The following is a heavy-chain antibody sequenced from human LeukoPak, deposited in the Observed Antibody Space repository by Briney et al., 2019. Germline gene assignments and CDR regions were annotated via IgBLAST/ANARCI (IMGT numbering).Heavy chain of an antibody. V-gene: IGHV3-30*02. CDR1: GFHFSNYA. CDR2: IRHDGSNT. J-gene: IGHJ4*02. D-gene: IGHD7-27*01. Sequence: GSLEPSFAAAGFHFSNYALHWVRPAPGQGPGWVTFIRHDGSNTSYTDSVKGRFSISRDNSKNTLYLQMNSLRPEDSAVYFCARDKPNWATDYWGQGTLVTVSS. CDR3: ARDKPNWATDY.